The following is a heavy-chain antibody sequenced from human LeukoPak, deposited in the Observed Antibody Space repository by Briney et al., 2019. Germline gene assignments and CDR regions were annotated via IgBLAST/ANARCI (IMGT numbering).Heavy chain of an antibody. D-gene: IGHD6-13*01. CDR2: INSDGSST. CDR1: GFTFSSHG. V-gene: IGHV3-74*01. Sequence: GGSLRLSCAASGFTFSSHGMHWVRQAPGKGLVWVSRINSDGSSTTYADSVKGRFTISRDNAKNTLYLQMNSLRVKDTAIYYCAKDPRVAATGPYFDSWGQGTLVTVSS. J-gene: IGHJ4*02. CDR3: AKDPRVAATGPYFDS.